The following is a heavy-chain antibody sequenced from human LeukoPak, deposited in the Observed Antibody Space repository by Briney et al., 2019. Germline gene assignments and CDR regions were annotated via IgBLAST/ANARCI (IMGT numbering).Heavy chain of an antibody. CDR1: GYSFTSYW. J-gene: IGHJ4*02. CDR3: ARSYSSSWYGVLEY. D-gene: IGHD6-13*01. Sequence: GESLTNSCKGSGYSFTSYWISRVRQMPGKGLEWMGKIDPNDSYTNYSLSFQRHVTISADKSISAAYLQWSSLKASDSAMYYCARSYSSSWYGVLEYWGQGALVTVSS. CDR2: IDPNDSYT. V-gene: IGHV5-10-1*01.